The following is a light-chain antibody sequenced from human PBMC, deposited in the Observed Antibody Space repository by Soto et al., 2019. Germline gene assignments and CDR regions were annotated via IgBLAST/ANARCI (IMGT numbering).Light chain of an antibody. CDR2: LEGSGSY. V-gene: IGLV4-60*03. J-gene: IGLJ1*01. CDR1: SGHSSYI. Sequence: QPVLTQSSSASASLGSSVKLTCTLSSGHSSYIIAWHQQQPGKAPRYLMKLEGSGSYNKGSGVPDRFSGSSSGADRYLTISNLQSEDEADYYCETWDSNIPYVFGTGTKVTVL. CDR3: ETWDSNIPYV.